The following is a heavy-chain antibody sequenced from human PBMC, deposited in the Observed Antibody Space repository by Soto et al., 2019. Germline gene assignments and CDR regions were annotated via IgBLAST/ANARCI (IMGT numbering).Heavy chain of an antibody. D-gene: IGHD3-22*01. Sequence: PGGSLRLSCVDPGFTFTTYALHWIRQAPGKGLEWVAVISPNGNNQYYADSVKGRFTISRDTSKSTLYLQMTSPRPDDTAVYYCASGAGFYYDTRRYWGQGTLVTVSS. V-gene: IGHV3-30*04. CDR1: GFTFTTYA. J-gene: IGHJ4*02. CDR2: ISPNGNNQ. CDR3: ASGAGFYYDTRRY.